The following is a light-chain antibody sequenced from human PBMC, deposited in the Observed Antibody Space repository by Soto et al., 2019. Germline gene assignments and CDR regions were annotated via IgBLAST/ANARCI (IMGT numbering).Light chain of an antibody. J-gene: IGKJ4*01. V-gene: IGKV3-15*01. CDR2: SES. Sequence: EIVMTQSPVTLSVSPGESATIFCRASERISTNLAWYQQKPGQAPRLLIYSESTRATGVPARFSGSGSATEFTLTISSLQPEDFATYYCQQYGSSPPLTFGGGTKVEIK. CDR3: QQYGSSPPLT. CDR1: ERISTN.